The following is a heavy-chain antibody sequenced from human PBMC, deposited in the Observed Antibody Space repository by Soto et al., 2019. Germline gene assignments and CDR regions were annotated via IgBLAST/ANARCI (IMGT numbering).Heavy chain of an antibody. V-gene: IGHV4-39*01. Sequence: PSETLSLTCTVSGGSISSSSYYWGWIRQPPGKGLEWIGSIYYSGSTYYNPSLKSRVTISVDTSKNQFSLKLSSVTAADTAVYYCARPNKDYGDYGWYYFDYWGQGTLVTVSS. J-gene: IGHJ4*02. D-gene: IGHD4-17*01. CDR2: IYYSGST. CDR3: ARPNKDYGDYGWYYFDY. CDR1: GGSISSSSYY.